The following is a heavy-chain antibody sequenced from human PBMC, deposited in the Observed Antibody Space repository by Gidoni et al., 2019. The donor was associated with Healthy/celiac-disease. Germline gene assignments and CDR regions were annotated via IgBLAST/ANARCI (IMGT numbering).Heavy chain of an antibody. J-gene: IGHJ3*02. D-gene: IGHD3-3*01. V-gene: IGHV4-59*01. CDR2: IYYSGST. CDR1: GGSISTYY. CDR3: AREGTTYDFWSGSTGGNAFDI. Sequence: QVQLQESGPGLVKPSETLSLTCTVSGGSISTYYWIWIRQPPGKGLEWFGYIYYSGSTNYNPSLKRRGTISVDTSKNQFSLKLSSGSAADTAVYYCAREGTTYDFWSGSTGGNAFDIWGQGTMVTVSS.